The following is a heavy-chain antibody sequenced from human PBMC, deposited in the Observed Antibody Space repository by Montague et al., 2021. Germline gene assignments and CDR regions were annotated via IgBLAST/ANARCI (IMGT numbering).Heavy chain of an antibody. Sequence: SLRLSCAASGFSFSSLWMHWVRQAPGKGLVWVSQITSDGSDTHYADSVKGRFTISRDNAKSTLYLQMNSLRDEDTAVYYCVRDRPTAWFHSWGQGTLVTVSS. CDR1: GFSFSSLW. CDR2: ITSDGSDT. CDR3: VRDRPTAWFHS. J-gene: IGHJ5*01. D-gene: IGHD5-18*01. V-gene: IGHV3-74*01.